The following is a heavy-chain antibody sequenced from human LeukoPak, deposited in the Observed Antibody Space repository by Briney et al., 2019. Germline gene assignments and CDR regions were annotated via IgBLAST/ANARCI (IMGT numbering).Heavy chain of an antibody. V-gene: IGHV3-66*01. D-gene: IGHD3-22*01. CDR1: GFTVSNSY. J-gene: IGHJ4*02. CDR2: IYSGGST. CDR3: ASIMRDYYDSSGTLFDY. Sequence: GGSLRLSCAASGFTVSNSYMSWVRQAPGKGLEWVSIIYSGGSTYYADSVKGRFTISRDNSKNTLYLQMNSLRAEDTAVYYCASIMRDYYDSSGTLFDYWGQGTLVTVSS.